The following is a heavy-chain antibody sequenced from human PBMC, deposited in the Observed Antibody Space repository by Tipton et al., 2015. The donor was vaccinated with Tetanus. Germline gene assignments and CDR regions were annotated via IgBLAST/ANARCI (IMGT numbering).Heavy chain of an antibody. CDR2: IYTSGST. V-gene: IGHV4-4*07. J-gene: IGHJ5*02. D-gene: IGHD3-3*01. CDR3: AGVLRSESVGWFDP. CDR1: GGSVNLYF. Sequence: TLSLTCSVSGGSVNLYFWSWIRQPAGKGLEWIGRIYTSGSTNYNPSLKSRVTMSVDTSKNQFSLKLSSVTAADTAVYFCAGVLRSESVGWFDPWGQGTLVTVSS.